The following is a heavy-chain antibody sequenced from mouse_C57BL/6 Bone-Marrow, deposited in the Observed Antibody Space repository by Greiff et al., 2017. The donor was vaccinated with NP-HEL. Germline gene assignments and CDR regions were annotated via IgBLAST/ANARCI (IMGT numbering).Heavy chain of an antibody. V-gene: IGHV1-81*01. CDR1: GYTFTSYG. D-gene: IGHD3-2*02. CDR3: ARVQTAQATAY. J-gene: IGHJ3*01. CDR2: IYPRSGNT. Sequence: VQLQQSGAELARPGASVKLSCKASGYTFTSYGISWVKQRTGQGLEWIGEIYPRSGNTYYNEKFKGKATLTADKSSSTAYMELRSLTSEDSAVYFCARVQTAQATAYWGQGTLVTVSA.